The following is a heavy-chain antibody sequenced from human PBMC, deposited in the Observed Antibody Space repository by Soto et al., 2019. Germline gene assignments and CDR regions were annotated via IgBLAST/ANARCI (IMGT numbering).Heavy chain of an antibody. V-gene: IGHV3-74*01. CDR2: INSDGITT. Sequence: LRLSCAASGFTFSSYWMHWVRQAPGKGLVWVSRINSDGITTNYADSVKGRFTISRDNAKNTLYLQMNSLSAEDTAVYYCASQPGYSSGWYNYWGQGTLVTVSS. CDR3: ASQPGYSSGWYNY. CDR1: GFTFSSYW. J-gene: IGHJ4*02. D-gene: IGHD6-19*01.